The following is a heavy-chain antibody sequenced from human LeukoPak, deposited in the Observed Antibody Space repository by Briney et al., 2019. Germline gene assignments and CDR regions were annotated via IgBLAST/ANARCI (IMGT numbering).Heavy chain of an antibody. CDR3: AKTAYYYGSGAYNWFDP. D-gene: IGHD3-10*01. CDR2: ISGSGGST. J-gene: IGHJ5*02. Sequence: PGGSLRLSCAASGFTFSSYGMSWVRQAPGKGLEWVSAISGSGGSTYYADSVKGRFTISRDNSKNTLYLQMNSLRAEDTAVYYCAKTAYYYGSGAYNWFDPWGQGTLVTVSS. CDR1: GFTFSSYG. V-gene: IGHV3-23*01.